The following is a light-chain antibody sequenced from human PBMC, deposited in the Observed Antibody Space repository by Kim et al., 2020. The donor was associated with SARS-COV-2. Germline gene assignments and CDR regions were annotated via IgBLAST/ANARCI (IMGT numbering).Light chain of an antibody. CDR2: GAF. J-gene: IGKJ1*01. CDR1: QSISPTY. CDR3: QQYDRSLWT. Sequence: SPGERATLSCRAGQSISPTYLAWYQQKPGQAPRLLIYGAFSRATGIPDRFSGSGSGTDFTLTISRLEPEDFAVYYCQQYDRSLWTFGHGTKVDIK. V-gene: IGKV3-20*01.